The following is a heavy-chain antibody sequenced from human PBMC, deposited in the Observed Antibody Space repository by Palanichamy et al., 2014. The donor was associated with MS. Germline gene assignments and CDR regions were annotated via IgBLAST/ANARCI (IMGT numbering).Heavy chain of an antibody. Sequence: QVQLVQSGAEVKKPGASVKVSCKASGYTFTSYYMHWVRQAPGQGLEWMGIINPSGGSTSYAQKFQGRVTVTRDTSTSTVYMELSSLRSEDTAVYYCARTTYCSSTSCYGDAFDIWGQGTMVTVSS. V-gene: IGHV1-46*01. CDR3: ARTTYCSSTSCYGDAFDI. CDR1: GYTFTSYY. D-gene: IGHD2-2*01. CDR2: INPSGGST. J-gene: IGHJ3*02.